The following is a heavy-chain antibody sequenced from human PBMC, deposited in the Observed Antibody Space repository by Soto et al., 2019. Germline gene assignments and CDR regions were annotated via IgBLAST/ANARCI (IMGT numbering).Heavy chain of an antibody. J-gene: IGHJ4*02. CDR2: IYYSGST. D-gene: IGHD4-17*01. CDR1: GGSISSGGYY. CDR3: ARSTVTTYYFDY. V-gene: IGHV4-31*03. Sequence: PSETLSLTCTVSGGSISSGGYYWSWIRQHPGKGLEWIGYIYYSGSTYYNPSLKSRVTISVDTSKNQFSLKLSSVTAADTAVYYCARSTVTTYYFDYCGQGTLVTVSS.